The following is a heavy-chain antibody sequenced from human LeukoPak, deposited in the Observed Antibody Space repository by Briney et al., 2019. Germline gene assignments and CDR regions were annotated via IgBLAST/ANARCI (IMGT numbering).Heavy chain of an antibody. Sequence: SETLSLTCTVSRGSISSSSYYWGWIRQPPGQGLEWIGSIYYSGSTYYNPSLKSRVTISVDTSKNQFSLKLSSVTAADTAVYYCARDEADFWSGYYPNDFDYWGQGTMVTVSS. CDR2: IYYSGST. D-gene: IGHD3-3*01. V-gene: IGHV4-39*02. CDR3: ARDEADFWSGYYPNDFDY. J-gene: IGHJ4*02. CDR1: RGSISSSSYY.